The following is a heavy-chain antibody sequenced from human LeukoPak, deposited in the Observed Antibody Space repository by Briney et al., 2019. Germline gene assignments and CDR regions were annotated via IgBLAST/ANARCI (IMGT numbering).Heavy chain of an antibody. D-gene: IGHD5-18*01. Sequence: MSGGSLRLSCAASGFTFSSYSMNWVRQAPGKGLEWVSSISSSSSYIYYADSVKGRFTISRDNAKNSLYLQMNSLRAEDTAVYYCARDRRQGYSYGFYYYYGMDVWGQGTTVTVSS. CDR1: GFTFSSYS. CDR2: ISSSSSYI. J-gene: IGHJ6*02. V-gene: IGHV3-21*01. CDR3: ARDRRQGYSYGFYYYYGMDV.